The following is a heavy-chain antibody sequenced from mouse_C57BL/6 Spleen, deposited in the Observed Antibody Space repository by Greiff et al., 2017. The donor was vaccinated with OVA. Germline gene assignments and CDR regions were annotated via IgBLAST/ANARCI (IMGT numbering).Heavy chain of an antibody. CDR2: IYPGGGYT. V-gene: IGHV1-63*01. J-gene: IGHJ3*01. D-gene: IGHD4-1*01. CDR3: ARIGTRAWFAY. Sequence: QVQLKQSGAELVRPGTSVKMSCKASGYTFTNYWIGWAKQRPGHGLEWIGDIYPGGGYTNYTEKFKGKATLTADKSSSTAYMQFSSLTSEDSAIYYCARIGTRAWFAYWGQGTLVTVSA. CDR1: GYTFTNYW.